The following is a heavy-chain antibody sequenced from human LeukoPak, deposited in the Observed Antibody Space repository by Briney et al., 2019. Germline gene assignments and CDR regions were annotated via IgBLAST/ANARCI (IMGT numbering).Heavy chain of an antibody. CDR2: ISENGDSI. V-gene: IGHV3-23*01. J-gene: IGHJ6*03. D-gene: IGHD5-12*01. CDR1: GLTFIDYS. Sequence: GGSLRLSCAASGLTFIDYSMTWVRQAPGRGLEWVSAISENGDSIHYIDAVKGRFTVSRDNSKNTLYLQMSSLRGDDTAVYFCARALGGYGGVFYYYMDVWGKGTTVTVSS. CDR3: ARALGGYGGVFYYYMDV.